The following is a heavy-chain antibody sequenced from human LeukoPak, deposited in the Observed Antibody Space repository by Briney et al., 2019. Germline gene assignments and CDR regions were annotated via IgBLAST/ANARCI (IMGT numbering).Heavy chain of an antibody. D-gene: IGHD1-26*01. CDR3: TRSLYSGTNSDY. CDR2: IRTDGGVT. J-gene: IGHJ4*02. CDR1: GFTFSDFW. Sequence: GGSLRLSCAASGFTFSDFWMHWVRQGPEKRLVWVARIRTDGGVTDYADSVKGRLTISRDNTKSTLYLQMHSLRVEDTAVYYCTRSLYSGTNSDYWGQGTLVTVSS. V-gene: IGHV3-74*01.